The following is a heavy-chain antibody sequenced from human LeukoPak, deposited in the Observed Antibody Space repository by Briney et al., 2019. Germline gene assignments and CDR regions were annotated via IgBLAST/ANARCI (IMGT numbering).Heavy chain of an antibody. CDR1: GFTFSSYA. CDR2: ISHSGGST. J-gene: IGHJ4*02. V-gene: IGHV3-23*01. Sequence: GGSLRLSCAASGFTFSSYAMSWVRQAPGKGLEWVSAISHSGGSTYYADSVKGRFTISRDNAKNSLYLQMNSLRAEDTAVYYCARDRIAAAGKGKFDYWGQGTLVTVSS. D-gene: IGHD6-13*01. CDR3: ARDRIAAAGKGKFDY.